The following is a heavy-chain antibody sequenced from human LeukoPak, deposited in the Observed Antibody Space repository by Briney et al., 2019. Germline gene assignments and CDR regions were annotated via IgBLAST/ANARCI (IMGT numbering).Heavy chain of an antibody. CDR3: ARLGGYSRSFDP. V-gene: IGHV5-51*01. CDR2: IYSDDSDT. J-gene: IGHJ5*02. D-gene: IGHD6-13*01. CDR1: GYSFTNYW. Sequence: GESLKISCKGSGYSFTNYWVGWVRQMPGKGLEWMGIIYSDDSDTRYSPSFQGQVTISVDKSIRTAYLEWSSLKASDTAMYFCARLGGYSRSFDPWGQGTLVTVSS.